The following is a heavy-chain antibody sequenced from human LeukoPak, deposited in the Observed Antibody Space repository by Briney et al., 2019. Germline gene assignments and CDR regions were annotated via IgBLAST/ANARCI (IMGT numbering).Heavy chain of an antibody. CDR2: ISDDDDST. D-gene: IGHD5-18*01. V-gene: IGHV3-23*01. Sequence: GGSLRLSCATSHFTFSSHAMNWVRQAPGKGLEWVSSISDDDDSTYYADSVKGRFTISRDNSKNTLYLDMNNLRAEDTALYFCAKTLFGFSYGKIDYWGQGTLVIVSS. J-gene: IGHJ4*02. CDR1: HFTFSSHA. CDR3: AKTLFGFSYGKIDY.